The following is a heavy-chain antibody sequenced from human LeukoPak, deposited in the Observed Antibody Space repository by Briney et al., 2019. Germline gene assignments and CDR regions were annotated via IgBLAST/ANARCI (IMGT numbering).Heavy chain of an antibody. J-gene: IGHJ5*02. Sequence: RSGGSLRLSCAASGFTFTTYMTWVRQAPGKGLEWVSAFSGSGDNTYYADSVRGRFIISGDNSKNTLYLQMNSLRAEDTAIYYCAKDLPASGWFSWGQGTLVTVSS. CDR2: FSGSGDNT. CDR1: GFTFTTY. D-gene: IGHD6-19*01. CDR3: AKDLPASGWFS. V-gene: IGHV3-23*01.